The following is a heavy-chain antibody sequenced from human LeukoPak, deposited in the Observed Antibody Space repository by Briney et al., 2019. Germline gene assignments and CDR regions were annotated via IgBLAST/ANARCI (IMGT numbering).Heavy chain of an antibody. CDR2: ISSSSSTI. J-gene: IGHJ4*02. Sequence: GGSLRLSCAASGFTFSSYSMNWVRQAPGKGLEWVSYISSSSSTIYYADSVKGQFTISRDNAKNSLYLQMNSLRAEDTAVYYCAREMATIKDYWGQGTLVTVSS. D-gene: IGHD5-24*01. CDR1: GFTFSSYS. CDR3: AREMATIKDY. V-gene: IGHV3-48*04.